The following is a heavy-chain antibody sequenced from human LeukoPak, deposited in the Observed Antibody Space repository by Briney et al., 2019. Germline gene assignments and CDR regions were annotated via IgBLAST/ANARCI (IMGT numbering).Heavy chain of an antibody. Sequence: GASLRLSCAASGFTFSSYAMSWVRQAPGKGLEWVSAISGSGGSTYYADSVKGRFTISRDNSKNTLYLQMNSPRAEDTAVYYCAKTSISGGYFDYWGQGTLVTVSS. J-gene: IGHJ4*02. D-gene: IGHD3-10*01. CDR2: ISGSGGST. CDR3: AKTSISGGYFDY. CDR1: GFTFSSYA. V-gene: IGHV3-23*01.